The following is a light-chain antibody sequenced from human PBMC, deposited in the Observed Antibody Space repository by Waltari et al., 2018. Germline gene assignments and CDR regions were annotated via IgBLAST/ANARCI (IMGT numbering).Light chain of an antibody. CDR3: AAWDDSLNGFYV. J-gene: IGLJ1*01. V-gene: IGLV1-44*01. Sequence: QSVPTQPPSASGTPRPGVTPPLSVISPNPHHQPVKPYPISQRPPTPPHPPISKQLPGTTPTLPFSVQNQRPSGVPDRFSGSKSGTSASLAISGLQSEDEAHYYCAAWDDSLNGFYVFGTGTKVTVL. CDR1: SPNPHHQP. CDR2: VQN.